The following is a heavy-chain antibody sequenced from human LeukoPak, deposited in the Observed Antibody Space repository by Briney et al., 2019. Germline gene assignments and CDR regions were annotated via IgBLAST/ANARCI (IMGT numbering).Heavy chain of an antibody. J-gene: IGHJ4*02. CDR1: GFTFSSYA. CDR3: AKWDYYDSSGYTNYYFDY. Sequence: GGSLRLSCAASGFTFSSYAMSWVRQAPGKGLEWVSAISGSGGSTYYADSVKGRFTISRDNSKNTLYLQMNCLRAEDTAVYYCAKWDYYDSSGYTNYYFDYWGQGTLVTVSS. D-gene: IGHD3-22*01. CDR2: ISGSGGST. V-gene: IGHV3-23*01.